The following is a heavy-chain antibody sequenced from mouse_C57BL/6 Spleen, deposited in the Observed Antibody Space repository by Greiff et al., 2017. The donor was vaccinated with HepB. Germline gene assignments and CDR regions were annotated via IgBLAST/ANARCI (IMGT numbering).Heavy chain of an antibody. CDR2: IDPETGGT. CDR1: GYTFTDYE. CDR3: TRVELNYFDY. J-gene: IGHJ2*01. D-gene: IGHD4-1*01. Sequence: QVQLQQSGAELVRPGASVTLSCKASGYTFTDYEMHWVKQTPVHGLEWIGAIDPETGGTAYNQKFKGKAILTADKSSSTAYMELRSLTSEDSAVYYCTRVELNYFDYWGQGTTLTVSS. V-gene: IGHV1-15*01.